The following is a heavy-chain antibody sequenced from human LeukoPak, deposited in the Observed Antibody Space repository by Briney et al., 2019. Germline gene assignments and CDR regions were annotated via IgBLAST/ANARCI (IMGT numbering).Heavy chain of an antibody. D-gene: IGHD4-23*01. V-gene: IGHV3-21*01. CDR3: VRDADGGNSWFDS. J-gene: IGHJ5*01. CDR1: GFVFSTHS. Sequence: GGSLRLSCAASGFVFSTHSMNWVRQAPGKGLEWVSWISSNNGDIYYADSVRGRFTIPRDDAKKSLYLQMNSLRAEDTAVYYCVRDADGGNSWFDSWGQGTLVTVSS. CDR2: ISSNNGDI.